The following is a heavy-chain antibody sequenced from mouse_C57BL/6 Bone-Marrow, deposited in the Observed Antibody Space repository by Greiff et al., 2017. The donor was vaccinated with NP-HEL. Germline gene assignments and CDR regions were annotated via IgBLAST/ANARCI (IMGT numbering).Heavy chain of an antibody. Sequence: GGGLVQPKGSLKLSCAASGFSFNTYAMNWVRQAPGKGLEWVARIRSKSNNYATYYADSVKDRFTISRDDSESMLYLQMNNLKTEDTAMYYCVRHSIKAYYFDYWGQGTTLTVSS. J-gene: IGHJ2*01. CDR1: GFSFNTYA. V-gene: IGHV10-1*01. CDR2: IRSKSNNYAT. D-gene: IGHD2-10*02. CDR3: VRHSIKAYYFDY.